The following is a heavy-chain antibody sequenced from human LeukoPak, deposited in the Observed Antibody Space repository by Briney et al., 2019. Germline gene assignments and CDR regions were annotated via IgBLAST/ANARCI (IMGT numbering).Heavy chain of an antibody. CDR1: GFTFSTYV. J-gene: IGHJ4*02. CDR3: ANGEGFDY. Sequence: PGRSLRLSCAASGFTFSTYVMHWVRQAPGKGLEWVAVISYDGSNEYYADSVKGQFTISRDNSKNTLYLQMNSLRAEDTAVYYCANGEGFDYWGQGALVTVSS. CDR2: ISYDGSNE. V-gene: IGHV3-30*18.